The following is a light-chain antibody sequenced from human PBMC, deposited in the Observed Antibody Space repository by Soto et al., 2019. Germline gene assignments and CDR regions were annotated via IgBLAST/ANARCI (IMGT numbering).Light chain of an antibody. Sequence: DIQLTQYPSTLSTSVGDRVTITCRASESIGSSLAWCHQKPGKAPKLLVYDASGLQFGGPSRFSGSGSGTYFTLTISSLQPEDFGTYYCQQYLSCSPYTFGQGTRLEIK. CDR2: DAS. J-gene: IGKJ5*01. CDR1: ESIGSS. V-gene: IGKV1-5*01. CDR3: QQYLSCSPYT.